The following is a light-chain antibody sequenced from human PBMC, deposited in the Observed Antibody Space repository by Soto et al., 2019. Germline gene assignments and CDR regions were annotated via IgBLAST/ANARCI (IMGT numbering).Light chain of an antibody. J-gene: IGKJ2*01. Sequence: EIVLTQSAGTLSLSPGERATLSCRVSQTISSSYLAWFQQKPGQAPRLLIYGASNRATGIPDRFSGSGSGTEFTLTISRLEPEDFAVYYCQQYGSSPPYTFGQGTKLDIK. V-gene: IGKV3-20*01. CDR2: GAS. CDR1: QTISSSY. CDR3: QQYGSSPPYT.